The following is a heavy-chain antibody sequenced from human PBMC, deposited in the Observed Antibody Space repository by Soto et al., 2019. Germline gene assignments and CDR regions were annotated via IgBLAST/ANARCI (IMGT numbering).Heavy chain of an antibody. CDR1: GFTSSSYA. Sequence: GESLKISCAASGFTSSSYAMHWVRQAPGKGLEWVAVISYDGSNKYYADSVKGRFTISRDNSKNTLYLQMNSLRAEDTAVYYCARDGIAALDYWGQGTLVTVSS. CDR2: ISYDGSNK. D-gene: IGHD6-13*01. CDR3: ARDGIAALDY. J-gene: IGHJ4*02. V-gene: IGHV3-30-3*01.